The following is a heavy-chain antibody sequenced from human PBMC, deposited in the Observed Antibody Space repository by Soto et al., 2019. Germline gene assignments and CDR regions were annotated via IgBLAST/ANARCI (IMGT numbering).Heavy chain of an antibody. CDR2: IYYSGST. CDR3: ASVIAAQVRVYYYMDV. CDR1: GGSISSSSYY. V-gene: IGHV4-39*01. D-gene: IGHD6-6*01. J-gene: IGHJ6*03. Sequence: QLQLQESGPGLVKPSETLSLTCTVSGGSISSSSYYWGWIRQPPGKGLEWIGSIYYSGSTYYNPSLKSRVTISVDTSKNQFSLKLSSVTAADTAVYYCASVIAAQVRVYYYMDVWGKGTTVTVSS.